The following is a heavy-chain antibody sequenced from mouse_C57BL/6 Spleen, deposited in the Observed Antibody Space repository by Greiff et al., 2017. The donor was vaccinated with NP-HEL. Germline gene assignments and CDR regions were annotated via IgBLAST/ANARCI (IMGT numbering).Heavy chain of an antibody. CDR1: GYSFTDYN. V-gene: IGHV1-39*01. CDR3: ARSPFITTVVATSHYAMDY. CDR2: INPNYGTT. Sequence: VQLQQSGPELVKPGASVKISCKASGYSFTDYNMNWVKQSNGKSLEWIGVINPNYGTTSYNQKFKGKATLTVDQSSSTAYMQLNSLTSEDSAVYYCARSPFITTVVATSHYAMDYWGQGTSVTVSS. J-gene: IGHJ4*01. D-gene: IGHD1-1*01.